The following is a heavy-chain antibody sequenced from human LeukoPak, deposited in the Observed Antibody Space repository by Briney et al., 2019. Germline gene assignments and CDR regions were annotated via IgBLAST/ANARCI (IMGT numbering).Heavy chain of an antibody. V-gene: IGHV4-30-4*01. CDR1: GGSISSGDYY. CDR3: ASSHDYGDYGGAFDI. Sequence: PSETLFLTCTVSGGSISSGDYYWSWIRQPPGKGLEWIGYIYYSGSTYYNPSLKSRVTISVDTSKNQFSLKLSSVTAADTAVYYCASSHDYGDYGGAFDIWGQGTMVTVSS. J-gene: IGHJ3*02. D-gene: IGHD4-17*01. CDR2: IYYSGST.